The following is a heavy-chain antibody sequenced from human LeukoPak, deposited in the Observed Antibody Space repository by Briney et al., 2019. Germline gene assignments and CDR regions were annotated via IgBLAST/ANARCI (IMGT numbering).Heavy chain of an antibody. CDR1: GFTFSSYA. J-gene: IGHJ6*03. CDR2: ISYDGSNK. D-gene: IGHD4-17*01. V-gene: IGHV3-30*04. Sequence: GGSLRLSCAASGFTFSSYAMHWVRQAPGKGLEWVTFISYDGSNKNYADSVKGRFTISRDNFKNTLYLQMNSLRAEDTAVYSCARGDYGDYWNYYYMDVWGKGTTVTVSS. CDR3: ARGDYGDYWNYYYMDV.